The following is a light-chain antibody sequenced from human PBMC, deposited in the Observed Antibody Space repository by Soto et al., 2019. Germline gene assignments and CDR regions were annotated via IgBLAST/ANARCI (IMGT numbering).Light chain of an antibody. CDR1: SGHSTYA. CDR2: LNSDGSH. J-gene: IGLJ2*01. CDR3: QTWGTGIHVV. V-gene: IGLV4-69*01. Sequence: QSVLTQSPSASASLGASVKLICTLSSGHSTYAIAWLQQQPEKGPRYLMKLNSDGSHNKGDGIPARFSGSSSGAERYLTISSLQSEDEADYYCQTWGTGIHVVFGGGTKLTVL.